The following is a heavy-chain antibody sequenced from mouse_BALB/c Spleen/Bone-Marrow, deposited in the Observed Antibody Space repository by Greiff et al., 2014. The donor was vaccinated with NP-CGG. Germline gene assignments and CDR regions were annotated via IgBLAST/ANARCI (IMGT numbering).Heavy chain of an antibody. V-gene: IGHV1-87*01. Sequence: QVQLQQSGAELARPGASVKLSCKASGYTFTGYWMQWVKQRPGQGLEWIGAIYPGDGDTRYTQKFKGKATLTAEKSSSTAYMQLSSLASEDSAVYYCARGNYEGAMEYWGQGTAVTVSS. CDR3: ARGNYEGAMEY. D-gene: IGHD2-4*01. CDR2: IYPGDGDT. CDR1: GYTFTGYW. J-gene: IGHJ4*01.